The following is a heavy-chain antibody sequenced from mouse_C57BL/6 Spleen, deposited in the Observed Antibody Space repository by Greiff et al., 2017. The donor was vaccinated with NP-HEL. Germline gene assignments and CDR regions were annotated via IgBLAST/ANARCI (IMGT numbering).Heavy chain of an antibody. CDR1: GYTFTDYE. J-gene: IGHJ3*01. CDR3: TRSGFDYGSSYAWFAY. Sequence: VQLQQSGAELVRPGASVTLSCKASGYTFTDYEMHWVKQTPVHGLEWIGAIDPETGGTAYNQKFKGKAILTADKSSSTAYMELRSLTSEDSAVYYGTRSGFDYGSSYAWFAYWGQGTLVTVSA. D-gene: IGHD1-1*01. CDR2: IDPETGGT. V-gene: IGHV1-15*01.